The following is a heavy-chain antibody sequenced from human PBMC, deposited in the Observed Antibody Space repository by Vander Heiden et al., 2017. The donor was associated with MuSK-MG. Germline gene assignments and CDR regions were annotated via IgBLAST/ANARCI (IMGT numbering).Heavy chain of an antibody. CDR1: GFTFGDYA. CDR3: VKDSYMSYYYYGLDV. Sequence: VQLVESGGGLVEPGRSLRLSCAASGFTFGDYALHWVRQRPGKGREWISGIRWSSNTRDYADSVKGRFTISRDNAKNSLFLQMNRLRPEDTALYYGVKDSYMSYYYYGLDVWGQGATGTVSS. D-gene: IGHD2-2*02. J-gene: IGHJ6*02. V-gene: IGHV3-9*01. CDR2: IRWSSNTR.